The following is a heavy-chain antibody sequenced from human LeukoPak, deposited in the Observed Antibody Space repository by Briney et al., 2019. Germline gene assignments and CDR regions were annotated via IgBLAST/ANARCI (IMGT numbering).Heavy chain of an antibody. CDR3: ARGDCSGGSCYVAN. V-gene: IGHV3-74*01. CDR1: GFSFRSHW. CDR2: VDGDGAST. J-gene: IGHJ4*02. Sequence: GGSLRLSCAASGFSFRSHWMHWVRQAPGKGLVWVSRVDGDGASTAYADSVKGRFTISRDNAKNILYLQMNSLRVEDTAVYYRARGDCSGGSCYVANWGQGTLVTVSS. D-gene: IGHD2-15*01.